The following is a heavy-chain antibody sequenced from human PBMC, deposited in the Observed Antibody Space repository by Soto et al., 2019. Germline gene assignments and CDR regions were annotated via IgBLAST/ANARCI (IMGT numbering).Heavy chain of an antibody. CDR1: GGSISSYY. D-gene: IGHD5-18*01. J-gene: IGHJ3*02. CDR3: ARLDTSRDAFDI. Sequence: PSETLSLTCTVSGGSISSYYWSWIRQPPGKGLEWIGYIYYSGSTNYNPSLKSRVTISVDTSKNQFSLKLSSVTAADTAVYYCARLDTSRDAFDIWGQGTMVTVSS. V-gene: IGHV4-59*08. CDR2: IYYSGST.